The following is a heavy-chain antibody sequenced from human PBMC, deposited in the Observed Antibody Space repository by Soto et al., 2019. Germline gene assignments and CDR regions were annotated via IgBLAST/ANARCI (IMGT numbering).Heavy chain of an antibody. Sequence: DVQLLESGGGLVQPEGSLRLSCAASGFTFSSYAMGCVRQGPGKGLEWVAVVSIGGSTHYADSVGGRFTISRDNSKNTLSLQMNSLTAEDTAVYFCAKRRGAGGHFDYWGQGALVTVSS. D-gene: IGHD2-15*01. CDR1: GFTFSSYA. V-gene: IGHV3-23*01. J-gene: IGHJ4*02. CDR3: AKRRGAGGHFDY. CDR2: VSIGGST.